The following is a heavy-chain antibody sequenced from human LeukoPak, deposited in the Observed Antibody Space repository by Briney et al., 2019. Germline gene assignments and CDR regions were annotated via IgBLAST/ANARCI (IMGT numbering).Heavy chain of an antibody. D-gene: IGHD3-22*01. V-gene: IGHV1-69*13. J-gene: IGHJ3*02. CDR1: GGTFSSYA. CDR3: ARSAHTYYYDSSGPNVFDI. CDR2: IIPIFGTA. Sequence: SVKVSCKASGGTFSSYAISWVRQAPGQGLEWMGGIIPIFGTANYAQKFQGRVTITADESTSTAYMELSSLRSEDTAVYYCARSAHTYYYDSSGPNVFDIWGQGTMVTVSS.